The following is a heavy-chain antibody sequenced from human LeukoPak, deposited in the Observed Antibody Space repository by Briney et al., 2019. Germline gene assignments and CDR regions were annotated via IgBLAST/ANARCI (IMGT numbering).Heavy chain of an antibody. Sequence: PGGSLRLSCAASGFTVSNTFVSWVRQAPGKGLEWVSVIYSGGSTYYADSVKGRFTISRDNSKNTLYLQMNSLRAEDTAVYYCARDQRDYSNYIYYYYGMDVWGQGTTVTVSS. D-gene: IGHD4-11*01. J-gene: IGHJ6*02. V-gene: IGHV3-53*01. CDR3: ARDQRDYSNYIYYYYGMDV. CDR1: GFTVSNTF. CDR2: IYSGGST.